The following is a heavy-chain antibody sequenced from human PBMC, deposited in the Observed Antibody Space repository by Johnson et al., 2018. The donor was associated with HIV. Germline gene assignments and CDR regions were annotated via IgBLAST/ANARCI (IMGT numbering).Heavy chain of an antibody. CDR1: GFTFRSYG. J-gene: IGHJ3*02. CDR3: AKGGIDAFDI. CDR2: ISYDGSNE. V-gene: IGHV3-30*18. Sequence: QVQLVESGGGLVQPGRSLRLSCAASGFTFRSYGVHWVRQAPGKGLEWVAVISYDGSNEYYADSVKGRFTISRDNSKNTVYLEMNSLRAEDTAVYYCAKGGIDAFDIWGQGTMVTVSS. D-gene: IGHD6-25*01.